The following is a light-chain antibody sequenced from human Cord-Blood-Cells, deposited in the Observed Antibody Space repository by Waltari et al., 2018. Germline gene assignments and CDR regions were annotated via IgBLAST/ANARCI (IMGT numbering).Light chain of an antibody. J-gene: IGLJ3*02. V-gene: IGLV2-14*01. CDR1: SSDVGGYNY. CDR2: DVS. Sequence: QSALTQPASVSGSPGQSITISCTGTSSDVGGYNYVSWYQQHPGKAPKLMIYDVSKGPSGVSNRFSGSKAGNPASLTISGLQAEDEADYYCSSYTSSSTWVFGGGTKLTVL. CDR3: SSYTSSSTWV.